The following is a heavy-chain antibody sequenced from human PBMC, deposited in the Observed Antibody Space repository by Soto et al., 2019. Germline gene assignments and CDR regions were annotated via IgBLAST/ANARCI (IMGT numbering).Heavy chain of an antibody. J-gene: IGHJ6*03. CDR3: ARHPVANDYYYYYMDV. CDR1: GGSISSSSYY. D-gene: IGHD2-15*01. CDR2: IYYSGST. Sequence: SETLSLTCTVSGGSISSSSYYWGWIRQPPGKGLEWIGSIYYSGSTYYNPSLKSRVTISVDTSKNQFSLKLSSVTAADTAVYYCARHPVANDYYYYYMDVWGKGTTVTVSS. V-gene: IGHV4-39*01.